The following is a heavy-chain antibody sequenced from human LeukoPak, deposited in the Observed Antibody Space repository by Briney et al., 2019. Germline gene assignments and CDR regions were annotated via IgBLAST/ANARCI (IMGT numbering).Heavy chain of an antibody. V-gene: IGHV4-61*02. D-gene: IGHD1-7*01. CDR3: ARGGELLNY. Sequence: SETLSLTCTVSGGSVSSGDYYWTWIRQPAGKGLEWIGRIYTSGSTSYSPSLKSRVTISLDTSKNQFSLKLSSVTAADTAVYYCARGGELLNYLGQGTLVTVSS. J-gene: IGHJ4*02. CDR1: GGSVSSGDYY. CDR2: IYTSGST.